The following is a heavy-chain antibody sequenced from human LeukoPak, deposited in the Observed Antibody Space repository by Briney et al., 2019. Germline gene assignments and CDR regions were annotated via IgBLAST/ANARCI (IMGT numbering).Heavy chain of an antibody. V-gene: IGHV3-48*03. CDR2: ISSSGTTI. Sequence: PGGSLRLSCAASGFTFSSYEMNWGRQAPGKGLEWISYISSSGTTIYYADSVKGRFIISRDNAKDSLYLQMNSLRVEDTAVYYCLRGDRRDYWGQGTLVTVSS. CDR1: GFTFSSYE. CDR3: LRGDRRDY. J-gene: IGHJ4*02.